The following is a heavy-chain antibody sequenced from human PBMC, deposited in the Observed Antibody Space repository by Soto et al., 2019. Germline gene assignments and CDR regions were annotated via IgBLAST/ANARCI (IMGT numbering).Heavy chain of an antibody. CDR3: ARDPGIRFLERNRYYYYGMDV. J-gene: IGHJ6*02. CDR2: IYYSGST. CDR1: GGSFSGYY. Sequence: NPSETLSLTCAVYGGSFSGYYWSWIRQPPGKGLEWIGYIYYSGSTNYNPSLKSRVTISVDTSKNQFSLKLSSVTAADTAVYYCARDPGIRFLERNRYYYYGMDVWGQGTTVTVSS. V-gene: IGHV4-59*01. D-gene: IGHD3-3*01.